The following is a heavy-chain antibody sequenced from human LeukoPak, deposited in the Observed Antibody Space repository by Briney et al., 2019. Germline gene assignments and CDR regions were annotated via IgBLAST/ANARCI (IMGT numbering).Heavy chain of an antibody. J-gene: IGHJ4*02. Sequence: GGSLRLSCAASGFTFNNAWMNWVRQAPGMGLEWVGRIKSKTDGGTTDYAAPVKGRFTISRDDSENTLYLQMNSLKTDDTAVYYCTRYSSSGWVWGQGTLVTVSS. CDR3: TRYSSSGWV. CDR2: IKSKTDGGTT. V-gene: IGHV3-15*01. D-gene: IGHD6-19*01. CDR1: GFTFNNAW.